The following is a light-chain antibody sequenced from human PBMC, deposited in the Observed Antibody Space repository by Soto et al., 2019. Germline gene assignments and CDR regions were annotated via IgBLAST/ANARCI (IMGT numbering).Light chain of an antibody. CDR2: GAS. CDR1: QSITSNF. CDR3: QQYGRSTLMYT. Sequence: EIVLTQSPGTLSLSPGERATLSCRASQSITSNFLAWYQQKPGQAPRLLIYGASTRAAGVPDRFSGSGSGPDFTLTITRLEPEDFAVYYCQQYGRSTLMYTFGQGTKLGVK. V-gene: IGKV3-20*01. J-gene: IGKJ2*01.